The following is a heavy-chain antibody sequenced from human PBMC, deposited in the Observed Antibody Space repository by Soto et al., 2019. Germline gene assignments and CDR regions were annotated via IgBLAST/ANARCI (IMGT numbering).Heavy chain of an antibody. Sequence: GGSLRLSCAASGFTFSSYGMHWVRQAPGKGLEWVAVIVYDGSNKYYADSVKGRFTISRDNSKNALYLQMNSLRAEDTDLYYCAVQDRYGDYVPLVYWGQGTLVTVSS. V-gene: IGHV3-30*03. CDR1: GFTFSSYG. D-gene: IGHD4-17*01. CDR3: AVQDRYGDYVPLVY. CDR2: IVYDGSNK. J-gene: IGHJ4*02.